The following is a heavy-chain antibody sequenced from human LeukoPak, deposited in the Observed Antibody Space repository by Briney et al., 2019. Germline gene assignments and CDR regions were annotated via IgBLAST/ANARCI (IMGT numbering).Heavy chain of an antibody. CDR2: IYPGDSDT. CDR1: GYSFSNYW. V-gene: IGHV5-51*01. Sequence: GESLKISCKGSGYSFSNYWIGWVRQMPGKGLEWMGIIYPGDSDTRYSPSFQGQVTISADKSISTAYLQWSSLKASDTAMYYCARLGGGVYYYYYMDVWGKGTPVTVSS. D-gene: IGHD3-3*01. CDR3: ARLGGGVYYYYYMDV. J-gene: IGHJ6*03.